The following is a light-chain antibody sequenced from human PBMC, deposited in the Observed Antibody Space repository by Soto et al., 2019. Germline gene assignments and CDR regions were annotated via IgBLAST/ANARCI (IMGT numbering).Light chain of an antibody. CDR1: QSVKTY. V-gene: IGKV3-11*01. CDR3: HQRQSWPRT. J-gene: IGKJ1*01. Sequence: EIVLTQSPATLSLSPGESASLSCRASQSVKTYLSWFQHKPGQAPRLLIYGASNRATGIPARFSGSGSGTDFTLTITGLEPEDFAIYYCHQRQSWPRTFGQGTKVDIK. CDR2: GAS.